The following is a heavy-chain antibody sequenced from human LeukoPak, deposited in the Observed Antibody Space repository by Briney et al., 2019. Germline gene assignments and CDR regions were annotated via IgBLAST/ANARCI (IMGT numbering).Heavy chain of an antibody. CDR1: GGSISNYY. J-gene: IGHJ4*02. CDR2: IYYTGST. CDR3: ARNLIPEQLVLNF. V-gene: IGHV4-59*01. Sequence: MSSETLSLTCTVSGGSISNYYWSWIRQPPGKGLEWIGYIYYTGSTNYNPSLKSRVTMSVDTSKNQFSLNLKSVTPEDTAVYYCARNLIPEQLVLNFWGQGTLVTVSS. D-gene: IGHD6-13*01.